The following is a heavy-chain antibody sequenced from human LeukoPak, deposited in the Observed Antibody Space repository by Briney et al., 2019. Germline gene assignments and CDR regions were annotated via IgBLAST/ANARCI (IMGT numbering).Heavy chain of an antibody. Sequence: KPSQTLSPTRSVAGGSISSSSYYSGWIRQPPGKGLEWIGSTYYRGSTYYNPSLKSRLTISVDTSKNQFSLKLRAVTAADTAVYYCARHYDSRLFDYWGQGTLVTVSS. CDR1: GGSISSSSYY. CDR3: ARHYDSRLFDY. J-gene: IGHJ4*02. V-gene: IGHV4-39*01. CDR2: TYYRGST. D-gene: IGHD3-22*01.